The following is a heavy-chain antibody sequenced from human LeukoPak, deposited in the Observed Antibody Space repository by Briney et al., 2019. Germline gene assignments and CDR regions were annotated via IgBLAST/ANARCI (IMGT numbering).Heavy chain of an antibody. CDR1: GFTFITYG. CDR3: AKCFVPLGESLYWFDY. V-gene: IGHV3-30*02. D-gene: IGHD3-16*01. Sequence: GSLILSCEASGFTFITYGRHWVRQAPGKGLEWVAYFRYDGTNKKYAESVKGSFTISRDNFTNMLSLQMSSLRLEDTDVYYCAKCFVPLGESLYWFDYWGKGTPVTVSS. CDR2: FRYDGTNK. J-gene: IGHJ5*01.